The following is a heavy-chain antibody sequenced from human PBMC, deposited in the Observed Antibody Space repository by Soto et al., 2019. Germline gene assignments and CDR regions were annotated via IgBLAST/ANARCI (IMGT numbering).Heavy chain of an antibody. D-gene: IGHD6-13*01. CDR3: ARVVSAAAGIRYNWFDP. Sequence: PVGSLRLSCAASGFTFSSYWMHWVRQAPGKGLVWVSRINSDGSSTSYADSVKGRFTISRDNAKNTLYLQMNSLRAEDTAVYYCARVVSAAAGIRYNWFDPWGQGTLVTVSS. V-gene: IGHV3-74*01. CDR2: INSDGSST. J-gene: IGHJ5*02. CDR1: GFTFSSYW.